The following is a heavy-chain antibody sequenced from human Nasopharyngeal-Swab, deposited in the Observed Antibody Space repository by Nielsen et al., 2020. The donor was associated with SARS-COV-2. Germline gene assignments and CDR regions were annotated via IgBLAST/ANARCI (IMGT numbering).Heavy chain of an antibody. J-gene: IGHJ4*02. D-gene: IGHD5-24*01. CDR2: INTNTGNP. CDR3: ARPRDVYNYAFDS. V-gene: IGHV7-4-1*02. Sequence: WVRQAPGQGLEWMGWINTNTGNPTYAQGFTGRFVFSLDTSVSTSYLQISSLKAEDTAVYYCARPRDVYNYAFDSWGQGTLVTVSS.